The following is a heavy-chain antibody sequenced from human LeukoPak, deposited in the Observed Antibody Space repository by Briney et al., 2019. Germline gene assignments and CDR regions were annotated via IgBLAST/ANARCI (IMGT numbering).Heavy chain of an antibody. D-gene: IGHD3-16*01. CDR3: ARDPGEESDYYFDY. J-gene: IGHJ4*02. Sequence: GGSLRLSCAASGFTFSDYYMSWIRQAPGKGLEWISYISGGGRTIYYADSVKGRFTMSRDNAKNSLYLEMNRLSAEDTAVYYCARDPGEESDYYFDYWGQGTLVTVSS. CDR1: GFTFSDYY. CDR2: ISGGGRTI. V-gene: IGHV3-11*04.